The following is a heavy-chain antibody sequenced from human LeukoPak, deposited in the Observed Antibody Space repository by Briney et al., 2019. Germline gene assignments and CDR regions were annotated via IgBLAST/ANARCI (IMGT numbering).Heavy chain of an antibody. CDR1: GGSISSSTYY. D-gene: IGHD6-6*01. Sequence: SETLSLTCTVSGGSISSSTYYWGWIRQPPGKGLEWIGSIFYGGRTYYNPSLTSRVTVSVDTSKIQFSLRLTSVTAADTAVYYCARLSGSSGTSTDYWGQGTLVTVSS. J-gene: IGHJ4*02. CDR2: IFYGGRT. CDR3: ARLSGSSGTSTDY. V-gene: IGHV4-39*01.